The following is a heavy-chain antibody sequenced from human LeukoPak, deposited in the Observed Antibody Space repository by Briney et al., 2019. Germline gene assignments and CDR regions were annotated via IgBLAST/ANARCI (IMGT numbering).Heavy chain of an antibody. Sequence: GESLKISCKGSGYSFANYWIGWVRQMPGKRLEWLGIIYPGDSQTRYSPSFQSQVTISADKFISTAYLQWSSLKASDTAIYYCARSSVNWFDPWGQGTLVTVSS. CDR2: IYPGDSQT. CDR1: GYSFANYW. V-gene: IGHV5-51*01. D-gene: IGHD3-3*01. J-gene: IGHJ5*02. CDR3: ARSSVNWFDP.